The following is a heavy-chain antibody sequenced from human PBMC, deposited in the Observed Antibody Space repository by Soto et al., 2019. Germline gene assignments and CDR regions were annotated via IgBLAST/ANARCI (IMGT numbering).Heavy chain of an antibody. Sequence: EVQLLESGGGLVQPGGSLRLSCAASGFTFSSYAMSWVRQAPGKGLEWVSGISGSGGSTYYADSVKGRFTISRDNSKNTLYLQMNSLRAEDTAIYYCGKDLEPRYCSLANSYYYNYMDVWGKGNTVNVSS. CDR1: GFTFSSYA. CDR3: GKDLEPRYCSLANSYYYNYMDV. V-gene: IGHV3-23*01. J-gene: IGHJ6*03. CDR2: ISGSGGST. D-gene: IGHD6-13*01.